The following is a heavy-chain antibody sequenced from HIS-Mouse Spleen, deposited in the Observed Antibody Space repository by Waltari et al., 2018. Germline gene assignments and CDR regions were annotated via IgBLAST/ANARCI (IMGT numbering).Heavy chain of an antibody. CDR2: IYHSGST. CDR1: GYSISSGYY. J-gene: IGHJ5*02. Sequence: QVQLQESGPGLVKPSETLSLTCTVSGYSISSGYYWGWIRQPPGKGLEWIGSIYHSGSTYYNPSLKNRVTISVDTSKNQFSLKLSSVTAADTAVYYCARVKTWGQGTLVTVSS. V-gene: IGHV4-38-2*02. CDR3: ARVKT.